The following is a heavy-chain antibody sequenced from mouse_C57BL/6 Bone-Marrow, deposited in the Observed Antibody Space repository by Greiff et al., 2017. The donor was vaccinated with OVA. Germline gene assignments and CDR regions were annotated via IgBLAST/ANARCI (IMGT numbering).Heavy chain of an antibody. Sequence: VQLKESGPGLVQPSQSLSITCTVSGFSLTSYGVHWVRQSPGKGLEWLGVIWRGGSTDYNAAFMSRLSITKDNSKSQVFFKMNSLQADDTAIYYCAKYDYDGPHYAMDYWGQGTSVTVSS. CDR1: GFSLTSYG. J-gene: IGHJ4*01. CDR2: IWRGGST. D-gene: IGHD2-4*01. CDR3: AKYDYDGPHYAMDY. V-gene: IGHV2-5*01.